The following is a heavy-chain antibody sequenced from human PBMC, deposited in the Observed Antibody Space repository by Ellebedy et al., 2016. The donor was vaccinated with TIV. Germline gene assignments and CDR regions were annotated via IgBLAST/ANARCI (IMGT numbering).Heavy chain of an antibody. CDR3: ARDPPSSSSRTWG. J-gene: IGHJ4*02. CDR1: GLNVSNNY. D-gene: IGHD2-2*01. Sequence: GESLKISXAVSGLNVSNNYMRWVRQAPGKGLEWVSVIYSGGSTYYADSVKGRFTISRDSSNNTLYLQMNSLRAEDTAVYYCARDPPSSSSRTWGWGQGTLVTVSS. V-gene: IGHV3-66*01. CDR2: IYSGGST.